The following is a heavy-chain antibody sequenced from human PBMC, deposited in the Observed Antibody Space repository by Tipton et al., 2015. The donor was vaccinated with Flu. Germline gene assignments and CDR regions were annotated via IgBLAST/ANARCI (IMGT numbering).Heavy chain of an antibody. J-gene: IGHJ4*02. CDR1: GFTFSSYE. D-gene: IGHD4-17*01. CDR3: AREWEDYGGRGDN. V-gene: IGHV3-48*03. Sequence: SLRLSCAASGFTFSSYEMNWVRQAPGKGLEWVSYISSSGSTIYYADSVKGRFTISRDNAKNSLYLQMNSLRAEDTAVYYCAREWEDYGGRGDNWGQGTLVTVSS. CDR2: ISSSGSTI.